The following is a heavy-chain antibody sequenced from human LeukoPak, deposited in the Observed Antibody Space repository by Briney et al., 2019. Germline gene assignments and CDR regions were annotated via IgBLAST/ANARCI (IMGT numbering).Heavy chain of an antibody. Sequence: EASVKVSCKTSGGTFSSYAISWVRQAPGQGLEWMGGIIPIFGTANYAQKFQGRVTITTDESTSTAYMELSSLRSEDTAVYYCARQGYYDSSGYPLYYFDYWGQGTLVTVSS. V-gene: IGHV1-69*05. CDR2: IIPIFGTA. J-gene: IGHJ4*02. CDR3: ARQGYYDSSGYPLYYFDY. CDR1: GGTFSSYA. D-gene: IGHD3-22*01.